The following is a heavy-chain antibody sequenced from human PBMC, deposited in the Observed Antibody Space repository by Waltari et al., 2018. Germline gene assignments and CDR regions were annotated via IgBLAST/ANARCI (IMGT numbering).Heavy chain of an antibody. CDR3: ARAVYTFDSRWHYDL. CDR1: GGSMKTYY. V-gene: IGHV4-59*13. Sequence: QVHLQESGPGLVKPSATLSLTCTVSGGSMKTYYWTWLRQSRGKGLEWIGYIYVNGATNYNPSLQSRVTISLDTSKNQFSLQLRSVTAADTAIYFCARAVYTFDSRWHYDLWGRGTLVTVSS. D-gene: IGHD2-2*02. J-gene: IGHJ2*01. CDR2: IYVNGAT.